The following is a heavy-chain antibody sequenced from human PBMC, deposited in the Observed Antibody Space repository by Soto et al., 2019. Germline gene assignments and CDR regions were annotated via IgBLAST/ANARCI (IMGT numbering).Heavy chain of an antibody. CDR3: AHIVVAGLGYYFDY. CDR2: IYWDDDK. V-gene: IGHV2-5*02. CDR1: GFSLSSTRMA. Sequence: QITLKESGPTLVKPTQTLTLTCTFSGFSLSSTRMAVGWIRQPRGKALEWLALIYWDDDKRYSPFLKSRLTITKDTSKSQVVLTMSNMDPVDTARYYCAHIVVAGLGYYFDYWGQGTLVTVSS. D-gene: IGHD6-19*01. J-gene: IGHJ4*02.